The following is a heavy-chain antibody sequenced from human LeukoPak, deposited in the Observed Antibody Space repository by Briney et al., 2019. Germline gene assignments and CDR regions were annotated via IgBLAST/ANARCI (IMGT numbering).Heavy chain of an antibody. D-gene: IGHD3-10*01. J-gene: IGHJ4*02. CDR2: IRYDGIDK. V-gene: IGHV3-30*02. Sequence: GGSLRLSCATSGFTFSSYGMHWVRQAPGKGLEWVAFIRYDGIDKYYADSVKGRFTISRDNSKNTLYLQMNSLRAEDTAVYYCAKDPTAFAVGFDYWGQGTLVTVSS. CDR1: GFTFSSYG. CDR3: AKDPTAFAVGFDY.